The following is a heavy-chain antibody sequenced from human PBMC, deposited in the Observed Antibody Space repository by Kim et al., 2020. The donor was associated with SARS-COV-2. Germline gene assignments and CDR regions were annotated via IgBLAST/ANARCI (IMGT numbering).Heavy chain of an antibody. J-gene: IGHJ6*02. CDR3: ARPVDTAMVRKYYYYYYGMDV. V-gene: IGHV1-8*01. D-gene: IGHD5-18*01. CDR2: MNPNSGNT. Sequence: ASVKVSCKASGYTFTSYDINWVRQATGQGLECMGWMNPNSGNTGYAQKFQGRVTMTRNTSISTAYMELSSLRSEDTAVYYCARPVDTAMVRKYYYYYYGMDVWGQGTTVTVSS. CDR1: GYTFTSYD.